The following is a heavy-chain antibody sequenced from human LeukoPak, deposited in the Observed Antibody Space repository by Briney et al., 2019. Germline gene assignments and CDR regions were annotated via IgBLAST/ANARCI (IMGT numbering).Heavy chain of an antibody. CDR1: GYTFTGYY. D-gene: IGHD3-3*01. J-gene: IGHJ4*02. CDR2: INPNSGGT. Sequence: ASVKVSCKASGYTFTGYYMHWVRQAPGQGLEWMGWINPNSGGTNYAQKFQGRVTMTRDTFISTAYMELSRLRSDDTAVYYCARKTDHYDFWSGYYTAIAYWGQGTLVTVSS. V-gene: IGHV1-2*02. CDR3: ARKTDHYDFWSGYYTAIAY.